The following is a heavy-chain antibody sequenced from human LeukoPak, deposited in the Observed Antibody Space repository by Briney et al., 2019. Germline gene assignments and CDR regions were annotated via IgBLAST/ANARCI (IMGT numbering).Heavy chain of an antibody. CDR2: IYSGGST. D-gene: IGHD3-3*01. Sequence: GGSLRLSCAASGFTVSSNYMSWVRQAPGKGLEWVSVIYSGGSTYYADSVKGRFTISRDNSKNTLYLQMNSLRAEDTAVYYCARESEFSPHQHWGQGTLVTVSS. CDR3: ARESEFSPHQH. V-gene: IGHV3-53*01. J-gene: IGHJ1*01. CDR1: GFTVSSNY.